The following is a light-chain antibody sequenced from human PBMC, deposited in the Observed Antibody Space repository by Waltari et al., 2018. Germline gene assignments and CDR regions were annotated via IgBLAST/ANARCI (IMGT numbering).Light chain of an antibody. CDR3: SSRNGDNQVV. Sequence: SSELTQDPAVSVPLGQTVRFTCQGDSLRTSYASWYQLKPGQAPVLVIYGKDKRPSGIPDRISGYSSGTTSSLTITGAQAEDEADCYCSSRNGDNQVVFAGGTKVTVL. CDR1: SLRTSY. V-gene: IGLV3-19*01. CDR2: GKD. J-gene: IGLJ3*02.